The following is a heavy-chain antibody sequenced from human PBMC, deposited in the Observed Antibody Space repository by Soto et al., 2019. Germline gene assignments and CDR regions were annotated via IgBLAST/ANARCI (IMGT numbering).Heavy chain of an antibody. CDR2: ISSSGSTI. CDR1: GFTFSDYY. Sequence: GGSLRLSCAASGFTFSDYYMSWIRQAPGKGLEWVSYISSSGSTIYYADSVKGRFTISRDNAKNSLYLQMNSLRAEDTAVYYCARAGAQLLEYYYYMDVWGKGTTVTVSS. D-gene: IGHD2-2*01. V-gene: IGHV3-11*01. J-gene: IGHJ6*03. CDR3: ARAGAQLLEYYYYMDV.